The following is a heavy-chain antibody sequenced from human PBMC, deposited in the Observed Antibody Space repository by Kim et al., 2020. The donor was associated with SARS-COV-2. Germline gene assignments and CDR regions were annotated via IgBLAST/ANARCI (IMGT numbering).Heavy chain of an antibody. CDR3: ARDLWFGGRESYYYYGMDV. CDR1: GFTFSSYG. Sequence: GGSLRLSCAASGFTFSSYGMHWVRQAPGKGLEWVAVISYDGSNKYYADSVKGRFTISRDNSKNTLYLQMNSLRAEDTAVYYCARDLWFGGRESYYYYGMDVWGQGTTVTVSS. CDR2: ISYDGSNK. J-gene: IGHJ6*02. V-gene: IGHV3-33*05. D-gene: IGHD3-10*01.